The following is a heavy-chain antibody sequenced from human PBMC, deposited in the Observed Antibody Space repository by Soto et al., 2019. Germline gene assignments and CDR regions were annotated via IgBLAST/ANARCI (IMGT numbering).Heavy chain of an antibody. CDR3: ATNPVVVTDGGYDSSGYRFDY. CDR1: GGTFSSYA. CDR2: IIPIFGTA. J-gene: IGHJ4*02. D-gene: IGHD3-22*01. Sequence: QVQLVQSGAEVKKPGSSVKVSCKASGGTFSSYAISWVRQAPGQGLEWMGGIIPIFGTANYAQKFQGRVTITADESTSTAYMELSSLRSEDTAVYYCATNPVVVTDGGYDSSGYRFDYWGQGTLVTVSS. V-gene: IGHV1-69*12.